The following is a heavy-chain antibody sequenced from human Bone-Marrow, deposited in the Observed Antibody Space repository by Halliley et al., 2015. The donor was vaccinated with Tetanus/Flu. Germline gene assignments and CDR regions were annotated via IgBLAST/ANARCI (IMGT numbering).Heavy chain of an antibody. CDR3: ARDGSGSYYGYYGVDV. J-gene: IGHJ6*02. Sequence: YISDSSSYTNYADSGKGRFTISRDNAKKSLYLQMNSLRAEDTAVYYCARDGSGSYYGYYGVDVWGQGTAVTVSS. D-gene: IGHD3-10*01. CDR2: ISDSSSYT. V-gene: IGHV3-11*05.